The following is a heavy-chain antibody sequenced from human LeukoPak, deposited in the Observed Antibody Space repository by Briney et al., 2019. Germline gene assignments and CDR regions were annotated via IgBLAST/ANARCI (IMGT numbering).Heavy chain of an antibody. CDR1: GFTFSSSA. CDR2: ISGSGGST. Sequence: PGGSLRLSCAASGFTFSSSAMSWVRQAPGKGLEWVSAISGSGGSTYYADSVKGRFTISRDNSKNTLYLQMNSLRAEDTAVYYCASGEGGSSWYFLGNWFDPWGQGTLVTVSS. D-gene: IGHD6-13*01. J-gene: IGHJ5*02. V-gene: IGHV3-23*01. CDR3: ASGEGGSSWYFLGNWFDP.